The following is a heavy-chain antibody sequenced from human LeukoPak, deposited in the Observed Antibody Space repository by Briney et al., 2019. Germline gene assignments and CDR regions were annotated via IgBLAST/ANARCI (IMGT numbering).Heavy chain of an antibody. CDR2: ISWNSDTI. D-gene: IGHD3-3*01. J-gene: IGHJ4*02. Sequence: GGSLRLSCAASGFSFDDYAMHWVRQAPGKGLEWVSGISWNSDTIGYADSVKGRFTISRDNAKNSLYLQMNSLRAEDTAVYYCARDSRHYDFWSGYYTPDYWGQGTLVTVSS. CDR3: ARDSRHYDFWSGYYTPDY. CDR1: GFSFDDYA. V-gene: IGHV3-9*01.